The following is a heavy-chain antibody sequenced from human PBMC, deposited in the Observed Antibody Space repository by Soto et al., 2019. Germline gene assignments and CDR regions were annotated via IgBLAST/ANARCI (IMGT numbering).Heavy chain of an antibody. D-gene: IGHD2-21*02. CDR2: IASNTGNT. V-gene: IGHV1-18*04. CDR3: ARVDDDIGGTVLSGQV. Sequence: QVQLVQSGPEVRKPGASLKISCRASGYNFANAGIIWVRQAPGQGLEWVAWIASNTGNTDYAQKFRGRVTVTTDTSTSTSFFARKTLTSDDTAFYFSARVDDDIGGTVLSGQVWGQGTLVTVSS. J-gene: IGHJ1*01. CDR1: GYNFANAG.